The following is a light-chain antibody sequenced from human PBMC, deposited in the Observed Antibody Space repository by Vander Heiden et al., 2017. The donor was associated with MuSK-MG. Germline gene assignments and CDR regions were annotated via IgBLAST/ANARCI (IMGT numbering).Light chain of an antibody. V-gene: IGKV3-15*01. CDR1: QSVSSN. Sequence: EIVMTQSPATLSVSPGERATLSCRASQSVSSNLAWYQQKPGQAPRLLIYGASTRATGIPARFSGSGSGTEFTLTISSLQSEDFAVYYCQQYKNWPHLGTFGQGTKLEIK. CDR2: GAS. CDR3: QQYKNWPHLGT. J-gene: IGKJ2*02.